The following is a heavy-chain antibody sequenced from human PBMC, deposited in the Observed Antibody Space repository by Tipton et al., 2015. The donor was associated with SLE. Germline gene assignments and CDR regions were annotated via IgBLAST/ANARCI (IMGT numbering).Heavy chain of an antibody. CDR1: GFTFSSYG. D-gene: IGHD6-6*01. CDR2: IWYDGSNK. Sequence: SLRLSCAASGFTFSSYGMHWVRQAPGKGLEWVAVIWYDGSNKYYADSVKGRFTISSDNSKNTLYLQMNSLRAEDTAVYSCARSPISSGVFDYWGQGTLVTVSS. J-gene: IGHJ4*02. V-gene: IGHV3-33*03. CDR3: ARSPISSGVFDY.